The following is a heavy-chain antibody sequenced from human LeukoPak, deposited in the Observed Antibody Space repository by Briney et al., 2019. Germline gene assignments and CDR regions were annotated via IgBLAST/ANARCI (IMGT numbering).Heavy chain of an antibody. J-gene: IGHJ4*02. D-gene: IGHD3-16*01. CDR2: IYYSGGT. Sequence: PSETLSLTCTVSSGSLRSYYWSWIRQPPGKGLEWIGYIYYSGGTNYNPSLKSRVTISVDTSKDQFSLKVNSVTAADTAVYYCARIEGDNSLDFWGPGTLVTVSS. CDR3: ARIEGDNSLDF. V-gene: IGHV4-59*08. CDR1: SGSLRSYY.